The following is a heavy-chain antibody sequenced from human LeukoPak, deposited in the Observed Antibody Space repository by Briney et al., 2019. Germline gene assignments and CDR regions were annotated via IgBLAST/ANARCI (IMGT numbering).Heavy chain of an antibody. CDR1: GGSISSYY. D-gene: IGHD3-10*01. Sequence: SETLSLTCSVSGGSISSYYWSWIRQPPGKGLEWIGSIYYSGSTNYNPSLKSRVTISIDTSKNQFSLKLNSVTAADTAVYYCARGGYYGSGSDGAFHIWGQGTMVTVSS. V-gene: IGHV4-59*01. CDR2: IYYSGST. J-gene: IGHJ3*02. CDR3: ARGGYYGSGSDGAFHI.